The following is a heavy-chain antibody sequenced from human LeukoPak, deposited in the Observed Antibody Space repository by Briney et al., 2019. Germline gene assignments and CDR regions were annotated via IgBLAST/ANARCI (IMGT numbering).Heavy chain of an antibody. CDR3: ARRAAGHRGSYYYYYYMDV. CDR1: GGTFSNYA. Sequence: ASVKVSCKASGGTFSNYAISWVRQAPGQGLEWMGGIIPIFGTANYAQKFQGRVTITADESTSTAYMELSSLRSEDTAVYYCARRAAGHRGSYYYYYYMDVWGKGTTVTVSS. J-gene: IGHJ6*03. V-gene: IGHV1-69*13. D-gene: IGHD6-13*01. CDR2: IIPIFGTA.